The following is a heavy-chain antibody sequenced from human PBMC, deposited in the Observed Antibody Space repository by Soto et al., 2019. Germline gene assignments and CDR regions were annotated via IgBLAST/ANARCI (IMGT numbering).Heavy chain of an antibody. Sequence: ASGFTFDDYAMHWVRQAPGKGLEWVSGISWNSGSIGYADSVKGRFTISRDNSKNTLYLQMNSLRAEDTAVYYCARDRSKYSYGYGVYWGQGTLVTVSS. CDR2: ISWNSGSI. V-gene: IGHV3-9*01. CDR1: GFTFDDYA. J-gene: IGHJ4*02. D-gene: IGHD5-18*01. CDR3: ARDRSKYSYGYGVY.